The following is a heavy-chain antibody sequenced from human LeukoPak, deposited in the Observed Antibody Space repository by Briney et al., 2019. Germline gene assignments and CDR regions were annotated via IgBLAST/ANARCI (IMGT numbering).Heavy chain of an antibody. Sequence: SETLSLTCTVSGGSLSSYYWSWIRQPAGKGLEWIGRIDTSGNTNYKPSLKSRVTMSVDTSKNQFSLELSSVTAADTAVYYCARVSSSWYQDWYFDLWGRGTLVTVSS. CDR2: IDTSGNT. J-gene: IGHJ2*01. CDR1: GGSLSSYY. CDR3: ARVSSSWYQDWYFDL. V-gene: IGHV4-4*07. D-gene: IGHD6-13*01.